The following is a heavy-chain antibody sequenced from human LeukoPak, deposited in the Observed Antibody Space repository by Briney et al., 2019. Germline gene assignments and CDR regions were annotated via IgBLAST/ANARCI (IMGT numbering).Heavy chain of an antibody. CDR3: ARLPYGSGSYYNGPLDY. CDR2: ISSSGSTI. D-gene: IGHD3-10*01. V-gene: IGHV3-11*01. J-gene: IGHJ4*02. Sequence: PGGSLRLSCAASGFTFSDYYMSWIRQAPGKGLEWVSYISSSGSTIYYADSVKGRFTISRDIAKNSLYLQMNSLRAEDTAVYYCARLPYGSGSYYNGPLDYWGQGTLVTVSS. CDR1: GFTFSDYY.